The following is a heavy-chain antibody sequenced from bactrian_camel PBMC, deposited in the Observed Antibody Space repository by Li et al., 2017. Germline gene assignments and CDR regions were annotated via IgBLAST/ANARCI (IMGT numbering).Heavy chain of an antibody. CDR2: IDASSGTT. Sequence: HVQLVESGGGSAQPGGSLRLSCAASRAYAYETRCMGWFRQAPGKEREGVGHIDASSGTTYYADSVKGRFAITRDDAKNTVYLQMNDLKPEDTAVYYCARDKDYVIGGRYNPDSQGTQVTVS. D-gene: IGHD7*01. CDR1: RAYAYETRC. J-gene: IGHJ4*01. V-gene: IGHV3S54*01.